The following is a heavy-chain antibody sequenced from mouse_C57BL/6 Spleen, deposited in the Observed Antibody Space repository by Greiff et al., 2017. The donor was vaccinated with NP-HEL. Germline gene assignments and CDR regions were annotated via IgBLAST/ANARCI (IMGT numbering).Heavy chain of an antibody. CDR2: FYPGSGSI. D-gene: IGHD1-1*01. V-gene: IGHV1-62-2*01. CDR3: ARREYYGSSLSFDV. J-gene: IGHJ1*03. CDR1: GYTFTEYT. Sequence: VQGVESGAELVKPGASVKLSCKASGYTFTEYTIHWVKQRSGQGLEWIGWFYPGSGSIKYNEKFKDKATLTADNSSSTVYMELSRLTSEDSVVYFWARREYYGSSLSFDVWGTGTTVTVSA.